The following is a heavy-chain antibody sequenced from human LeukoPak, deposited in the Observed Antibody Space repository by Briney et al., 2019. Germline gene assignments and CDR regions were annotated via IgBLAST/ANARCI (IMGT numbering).Heavy chain of an antibody. CDR1: GGSISSYY. D-gene: IGHD2-15*01. Sequence: PSETLSLTCTISGGSISSYYWSWIRQPPGKGLEWIGYVDYRGNTNYNPSLKSRVTISIDTSKSLFSLKLNSVTAADTAVYYCARVEVGAPNRQWYGMDVWGQGTTVTVSS. J-gene: IGHJ6*02. CDR2: VDYRGNT. V-gene: IGHV4-59*01. CDR3: ARVEVGAPNRQWYGMDV.